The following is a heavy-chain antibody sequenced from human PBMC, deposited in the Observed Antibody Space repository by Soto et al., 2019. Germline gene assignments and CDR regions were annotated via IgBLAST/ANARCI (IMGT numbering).Heavy chain of an antibody. Sequence: QVQLQESGPGLVKPSQTLSLTCTVSGGSISSGDYYWSWIRQPPGKGLEWIGYIYYSGSTYYNPSLKSRFTISVDTSKNQFSLKLSSVTAADTAVYYCARGGSGIAVAGKSIYYYYYGMDVWGQGTTVTVSS. CDR2: IYYSGST. D-gene: IGHD6-19*01. V-gene: IGHV4-30-4*01. CDR3: ARGGSGIAVAGKSIYYYYYGMDV. CDR1: GGSISSGDYY. J-gene: IGHJ6*02.